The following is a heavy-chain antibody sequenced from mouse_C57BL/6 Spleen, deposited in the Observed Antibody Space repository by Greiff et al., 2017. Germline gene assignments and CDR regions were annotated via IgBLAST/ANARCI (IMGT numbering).Heavy chain of an antibody. J-gene: IGHJ2*01. CDR1: GYTFTSYW. V-gene: IGHV1-53*01. CDR2: INPSNGGT. D-gene: IGHD1-3*01. CDR3: ARWEWGVGYFDY. Sequence: QVQLQQPGTELVKPGASVKLSCKASGYTFTSYWMHWVKQRPGQGLEWIGNINPSNGGTNYNEKFKSKDTLTVDKSSSTAYMQLSSLTSEDSAVYYCARWEWGVGYFDYWGQGTTLTVSS.